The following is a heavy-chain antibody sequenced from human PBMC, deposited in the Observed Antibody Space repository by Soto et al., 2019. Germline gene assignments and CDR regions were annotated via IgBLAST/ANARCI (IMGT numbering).Heavy chain of an antibody. Sequence: PSETLSLTCAVYGGSFSGYYWSWIRQPPGKGLEWIGEINHSGSTNYNPSLKSRVTISVDTSKNQFSLKLSSVTAADTAVYYCASGSESAANYYYYYMDVWGKGTTVTVSS. D-gene: IGHD2-15*01. CDR2: INHSGST. CDR1: GGSFSGYY. CDR3: ASGSESAANYYYYYMDV. V-gene: IGHV4-34*01. J-gene: IGHJ6*03.